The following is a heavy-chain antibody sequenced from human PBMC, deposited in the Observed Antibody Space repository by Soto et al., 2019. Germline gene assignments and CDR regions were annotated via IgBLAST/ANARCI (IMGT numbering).Heavy chain of an antibody. CDR2: ISGSGGGT. CDR1: GFTSSSYA. D-gene: IGHD3-22*01. CDR3: AKDRTITMIIVPHAFDI. J-gene: IGHJ3*02. V-gene: IGHV3-23*01. Sequence: GSLRLSCAASGFTSSSYAMSWVRQAPGKGLEWVSTISGSGGGTYYADSVKGRFTISRDNSKNTFYLQMNNLRAEDTAVYYCAKDRTITMIIVPHAFDIWGQGTMVTVSS.